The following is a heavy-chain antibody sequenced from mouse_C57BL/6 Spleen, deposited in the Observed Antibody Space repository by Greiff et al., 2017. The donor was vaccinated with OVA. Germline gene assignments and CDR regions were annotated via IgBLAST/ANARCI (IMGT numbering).Heavy chain of an antibody. J-gene: IGHJ2*01. CDR1: GYTFTSYW. CDR2: IYPGSGST. V-gene: IGHV1-55*01. CDR3: AGYYNYDGYFDY. D-gene: IGHD2-12*01. Sequence: QVQLQQPGAELVKPGASVKMSCKASGYTFTSYWITWVKQRPGQGLEWIGGIYPGSGSTNYNEKFKSKATLTVDTSSSTAYMQLSSLTSEDSAVYYCAGYYNYDGYFDYWGQGTTLTVSS.